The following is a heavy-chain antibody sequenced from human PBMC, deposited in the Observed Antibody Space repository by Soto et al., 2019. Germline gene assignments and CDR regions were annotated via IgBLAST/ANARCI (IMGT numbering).Heavy chain of an antibody. CDR2: ISAYNGNT. CDR3: ARESIMVERRKGVYGMDV. D-gene: IGHD1-1*01. Sequence: QVQLVQSGAEVKKPGASVKVSCKASGYTFTSYGISWVRQAPGQGLEWMGWISAYNGNTNYAQKLQGRVTMTTDTTTRTACMELRSLRSDDTAVYYCARESIMVERRKGVYGMDVWGQGTTVTVSS. J-gene: IGHJ6*02. CDR1: GYTFTSYG. V-gene: IGHV1-18*04.